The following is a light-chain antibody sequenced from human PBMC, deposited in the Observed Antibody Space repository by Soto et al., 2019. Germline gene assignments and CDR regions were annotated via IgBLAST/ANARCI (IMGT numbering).Light chain of an antibody. J-gene: IGKJ3*01. V-gene: IGKV1-39*01. Sequence: DIQMTQSPSSLSASVGDRVTITCRASQTIIRYLNWYQQKPGLAPNLLIYAASSLQSGVPSRFSGSGSGTEFTLTISSLQPEDFATYYCQQSYSTLFTFGPGTKVEIK. CDR1: QTIIRY. CDR3: QQSYSTLFT. CDR2: AAS.